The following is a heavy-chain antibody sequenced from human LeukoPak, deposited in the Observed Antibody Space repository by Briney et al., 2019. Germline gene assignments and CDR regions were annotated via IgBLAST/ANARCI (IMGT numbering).Heavy chain of an antibody. CDR3: AKDHSRSFLHAFDI. V-gene: IGHV3-9*01. D-gene: IGHD6-6*01. CDR1: GFTFSSYA. J-gene: IGHJ3*02. CDR2: ISWNSGSI. Sequence: HPGGSLRLSCAASGFTFSSYAMSWVRQAPGKGLEWVSGISWNSGSIDYADSVKGRFTISRDNAKNSLYLQMNSLRAEDTALYYCAKDHSRSFLHAFDIWGQGTMVTVSS.